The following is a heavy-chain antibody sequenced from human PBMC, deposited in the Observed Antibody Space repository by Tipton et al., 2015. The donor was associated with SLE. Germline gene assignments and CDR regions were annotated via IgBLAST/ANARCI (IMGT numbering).Heavy chain of an antibody. V-gene: IGHV3-7*01. CDR3: AREHDSSWFDY. Sequence: SLRLSCAASEFMFSDWMSWVRQAPGKGLEWVATVKQDGSEKFYADSVKGRFTIFRDNAESSLYLQMNSLRAEDTAVYYCAREHDSSWFDYWGQGTLVTVS. CDR2: VKQDGSEK. J-gene: IGHJ4*02. D-gene: IGHD6-13*01. CDR1: EFMFSDW.